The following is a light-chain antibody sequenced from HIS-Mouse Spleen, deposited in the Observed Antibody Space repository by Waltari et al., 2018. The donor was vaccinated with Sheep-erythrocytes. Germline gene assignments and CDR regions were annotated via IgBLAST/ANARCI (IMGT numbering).Light chain of an antibody. J-gene: IGLJ3*02. CDR1: SSDVGSYNL. V-gene: IGLV2-23*01. CDR2: EGS. Sequence: QSALTQPASVSGSPGQSITISCTGTSSDVGSYNLVSWYQQHPGKAPKLMIYEGSKRPAGVSNRFSGSKSGNTASLTSSGFQAEDEADYYCCSYAGSSTPWVFGGGTKLTVL. CDR3: CSYAGSSTPWV.